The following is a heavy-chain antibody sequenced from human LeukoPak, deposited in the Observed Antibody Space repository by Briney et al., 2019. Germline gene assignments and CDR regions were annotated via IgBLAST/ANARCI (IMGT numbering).Heavy chain of an antibody. CDR2: ISAYNGNT. Sequence: ASVKVSCKASGYTFTSYGISWVRQAPGQGLEWMGWISAYNGNTNYAQKLQGRVTMTTDTSTSTAYMELRSLRSDDTAVYYCARDRGSGTYDILTGYYYSNWFDPWGQGTLVTVSS. J-gene: IGHJ5*02. V-gene: IGHV1-18*01. CDR3: ARDRGSGTYDILTGYYYSNWFDP. D-gene: IGHD3-9*01. CDR1: GYTFTSYG.